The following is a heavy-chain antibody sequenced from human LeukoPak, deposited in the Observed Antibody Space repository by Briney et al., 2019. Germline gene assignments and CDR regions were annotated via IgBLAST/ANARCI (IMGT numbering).Heavy chain of an antibody. Sequence: SETLSLTCTVSGGSISSYYWSWIRQPPGKGLELIGFIYYSGSTSYNPSLKSRVTISVDTSKSQFSLKLSSVIAADTAVYYCARRAYSSGFDYIDYWGQGTLVTVSS. D-gene: IGHD6-19*01. J-gene: IGHJ4*02. CDR3: ARRAYSSGFDYIDY. CDR1: GGSISSYY. CDR2: IYYSGST. V-gene: IGHV4-59*08.